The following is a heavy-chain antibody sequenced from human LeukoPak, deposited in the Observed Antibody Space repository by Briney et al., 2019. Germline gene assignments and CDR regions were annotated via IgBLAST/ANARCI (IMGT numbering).Heavy chain of an antibody. CDR3: ARHGAGGRVLAAAGTDY. J-gene: IGHJ4*02. V-gene: IGHV5-51*01. D-gene: IGHD6-13*01. CDR2: IYPGDSDT. CDR1: GYSFTNYW. Sequence: GESLKISCKGSGYSFTNYWIGWVRQMSGKGLEWMGIIYPGDSDTRYSPSFQGQVTISADKSISTAYLQWSSLKASDTAMYYCARHGAGGRVLAAAGTDYWGQGTLVTVSS.